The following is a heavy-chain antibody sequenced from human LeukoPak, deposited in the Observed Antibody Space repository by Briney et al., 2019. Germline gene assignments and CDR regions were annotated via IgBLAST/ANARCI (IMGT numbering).Heavy chain of an antibody. CDR2: IYYSGST. CDR1: GGSISSSSYY. V-gene: IGHV4-39*07. D-gene: IGHD3-9*01. CDR3: ARGALRYFDWLKKDYYYMDV. J-gene: IGHJ6*03. Sequence: SGTLSLTCTVSGGSISSSSYYWGWIRQPPGKGLEWIGSIYYSGSTYYNPSLKGRVTISVDTSKNQFSLRLSSVTAADTAVYYCARGALRYFDWLKKDYYYMDVWGKGTTVTISS.